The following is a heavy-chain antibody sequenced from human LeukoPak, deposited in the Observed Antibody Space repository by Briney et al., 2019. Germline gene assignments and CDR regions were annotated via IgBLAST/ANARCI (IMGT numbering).Heavy chain of an antibody. V-gene: IGHV1-46*01. CDR1: GYIFTSYY. Sequence: ASVKVSCKASGYIFTSYYMHWLRQAPGQGLEWLGLINPTGGSTTYAQNFQGRVTMTRDTSTTTVYMEVSSLRSEDTAVYYCARAGYDSSGYYSHWGQGTLVTVSS. CDR2: INPTGGST. J-gene: IGHJ4*02. D-gene: IGHD3-22*01. CDR3: ARAGYDSSGYYSH.